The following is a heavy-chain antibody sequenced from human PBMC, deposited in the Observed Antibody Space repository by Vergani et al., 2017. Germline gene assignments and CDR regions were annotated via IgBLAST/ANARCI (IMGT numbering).Heavy chain of an antibody. CDR3: ARGNTAMVTDYYYYMDV. V-gene: IGHV1-69*18. D-gene: IGHD5-18*01. CDR1: GGTFSSYA. J-gene: IGHJ6*03. CDR2: IIPIFGTA. Sequence: QVQLVQSGAEVKKPGSSVKVSCKASGGTFSSYAISWVRQAPGQGLEWMGRIIPIFGTANYAQKFQGRVTITADESTSTAYMELSSLRSEDTAVYYCARGNTAMVTDYYYYMDVWGKGTTVTVSS.